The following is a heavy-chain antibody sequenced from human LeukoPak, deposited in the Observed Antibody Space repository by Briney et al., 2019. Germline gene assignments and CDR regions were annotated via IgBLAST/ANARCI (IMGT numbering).Heavy chain of an antibody. CDR3: ARVPYMSSWSSAEYFQH. V-gene: IGHV1-18*01. D-gene: IGHD6-13*01. Sequence: VASVKVSCKASGYTFTSYGISWVRQAPGQGLEWMGWISAYNGNTNYAQKLQGRVTMTTDTSTSTAYMELRSLRSDDTAVYYCARVPYMSSWSSAEYFQHWGQGNLVTVSS. CDR1: GYTFTSYG. CDR2: ISAYNGNT. J-gene: IGHJ1*01.